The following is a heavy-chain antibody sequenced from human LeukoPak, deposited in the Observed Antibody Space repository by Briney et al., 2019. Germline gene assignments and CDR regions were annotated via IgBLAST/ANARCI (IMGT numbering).Heavy chain of an antibody. Sequence: GGSLRLSCSVSGFTFSSYAMHWVRQAPGKGLEYVSAISSNGGSTKYADSMKGRFTISRDNSKNTLYLQMSSLGPEDTAVYYCVRTVSGTVLDHWGQGTLVTVSS. CDR3: VRTVSGTVLDH. CDR2: ISSNGGST. D-gene: IGHD2-2*01. J-gene: IGHJ4*02. V-gene: IGHV3-64D*09. CDR1: GFTFSSYA.